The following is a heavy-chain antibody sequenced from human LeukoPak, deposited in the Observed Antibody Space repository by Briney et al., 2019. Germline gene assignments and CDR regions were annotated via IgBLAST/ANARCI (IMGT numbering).Heavy chain of an antibody. CDR3: AKRPSDYGDYVSYFDY. Sequence: GGSLTLSCAASGFSFISYGMHWVRQAPGKGLEWVGVISDDGRSKDYADSVKGRFTISRDNSKDTLYLQMNSLRDVDTAVYYCAKRPSDYGDYVSYFDYWGQGTLVTVSS. J-gene: IGHJ4*02. CDR1: GFSFISYG. D-gene: IGHD4-17*01. V-gene: IGHV3-30*18. CDR2: ISDDGRSK.